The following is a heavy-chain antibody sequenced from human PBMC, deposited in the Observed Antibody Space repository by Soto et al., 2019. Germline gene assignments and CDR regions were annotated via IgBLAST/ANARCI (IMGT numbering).Heavy chain of an antibody. CDR2: INRDGSSA. D-gene: IGHD1-1*01. Sequence: VGSLRLSCAAAGFIFSSYWMHWVRQAPGKGLVWVSRINRDGSSANYADSVKGRFTISRDNAKNTLYLQMNSLRAEDAAVYYCARETYRTFYFDNWGQGALVTVSS. V-gene: IGHV3-74*01. J-gene: IGHJ4*02. CDR3: ARETYRTFYFDN. CDR1: GFIFSSYW.